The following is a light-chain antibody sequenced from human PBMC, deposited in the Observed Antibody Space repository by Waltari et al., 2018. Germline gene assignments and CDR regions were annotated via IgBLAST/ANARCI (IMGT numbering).Light chain of an antibody. CDR2: EVS. CDR1: SSAVGGYDY. V-gene: IGLV2-14*01. Sequence: QSALTQPASVSGSPGQSLPIPCTGTSSAVGGYDYLSWYQQHPGKAPKLMIYEVSNRPSGVSNRFAASKSGNTASLTISGLQAEDEADYYCTSYTSSGTLVVFGGGTKLTVL. J-gene: IGLJ2*01. CDR3: TSYTSSGTLVV.